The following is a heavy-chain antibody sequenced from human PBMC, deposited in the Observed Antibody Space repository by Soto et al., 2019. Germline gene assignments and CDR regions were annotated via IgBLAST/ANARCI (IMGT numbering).Heavy chain of an antibody. Sequence: ASVKVSCKASGYTFTGYYMHWLRQSPGQGLEWMGWINPNSGGTNYAQKFQGRVTMTRDTSISTAYMELSRLRSDDTAVYYCARGSIRILNRSPWGMDVWGQGTTVTVSS. V-gene: IGHV1-2*02. CDR2: INPNSGGT. CDR1: GYTFTGYY. CDR3: ARGSIRILNRSPWGMDV. J-gene: IGHJ6*02. D-gene: IGHD2-15*01.